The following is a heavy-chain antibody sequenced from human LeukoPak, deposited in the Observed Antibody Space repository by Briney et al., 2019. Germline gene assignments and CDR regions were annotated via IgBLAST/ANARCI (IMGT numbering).Heavy chain of an antibody. Sequence: GGSLRLSCAASGFTFSNYAMSWVRQAPGRGLEWVSTISGSGANTYYADSVKGRFTISRDNSKNTLYLQMNNLRADDTAIYYCAKGRALGVVAAFNYWGQGTVVTASS. D-gene: IGHD2-15*01. CDR3: AKGRALGVVAAFNY. V-gene: IGHV3-23*01. J-gene: IGHJ4*02. CDR2: ISGSGANT. CDR1: GFTFSNYA.